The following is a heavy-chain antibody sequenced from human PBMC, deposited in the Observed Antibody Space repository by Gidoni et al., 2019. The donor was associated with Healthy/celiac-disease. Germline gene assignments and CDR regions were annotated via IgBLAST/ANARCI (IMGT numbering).Heavy chain of an antibody. J-gene: IGHJ6*02. CDR3: AKDTHVRLFSYYGMDV. V-gene: IGHV3-43*02. CDR2: IGGDGGST. CDR1: GFTFHDYA. D-gene: IGHD2-15*01. Sequence: EVQLVESGGGVVQPGGSVRLSCAAAGFTFHDYAMHWVRQAPGKGLEWVSLIGGDGGSTYYADAVKVRFTISRDNSKNSLYLQMNSLRTEDTDLYYCAKDTHVRLFSYYGMDVWGQGTTVTVSS.